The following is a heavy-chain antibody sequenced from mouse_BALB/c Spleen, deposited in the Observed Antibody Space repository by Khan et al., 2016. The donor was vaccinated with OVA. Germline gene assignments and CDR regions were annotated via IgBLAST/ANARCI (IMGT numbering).Heavy chain of an antibody. J-gene: IGHJ1*01. CDR1: GFTFSSYT. CDR2: ISSGGTYT. Sequence: EVELVESGGGLVKPGGSLKLFCAASGFTFSSYTMSWVRQNLEKRLEWVATISSGGTYTYYPDSVKGRFTSSRENAKNNLYLQMSSLKSEDTATPYCTRDCTSAHWSFGVFCSGTPVTVSS. V-gene: IGHV5-6-4*01. CDR3: TRDCTSAHWSFGV.